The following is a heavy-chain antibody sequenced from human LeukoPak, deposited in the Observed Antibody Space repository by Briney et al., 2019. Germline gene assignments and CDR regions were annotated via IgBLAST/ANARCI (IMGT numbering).Heavy chain of an antibody. Sequence: PSETLSLTCAVYGGSFSGYYWSWIRQPPGKGLEWIGYIYYSGSTNYNPSLKSRATISVDTSKNQFSLKLSSVTAADTAVYYCAREQLEAFDIWGQGTMVTVSS. D-gene: IGHD6-13*01. CDR1: GGSFSGYY. CDR3: AREQLEAFDI. CDR2: IYYSGST. J-gene: IGHJ3*02. V-gene: IGHV4-59*01.